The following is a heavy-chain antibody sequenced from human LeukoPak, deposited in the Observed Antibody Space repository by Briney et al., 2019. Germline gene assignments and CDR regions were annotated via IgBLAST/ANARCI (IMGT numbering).Heavy chain of an antibody. CDR3: ARSPDILTGYESVSDDY. D-gene: IGHD3-9*01. V-gene: IGHV3-66*01. CDR2: IYSGGST. CDR1: GFTVSSNY. J-gene: IGHJ4*02. Sequence: PGGSLRLSCAASGFTVSSNYMSWVRQAPGKGLEWVSVIYSGGSTYYADSVKGRFTISRDNSKNTLYLQMNSLRAEDTAVYYCARSPDILTGYESVSDDYWGQGTLVTVSS.